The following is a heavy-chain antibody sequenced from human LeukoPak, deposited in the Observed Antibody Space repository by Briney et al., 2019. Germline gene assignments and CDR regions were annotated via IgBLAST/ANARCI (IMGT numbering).Heavy chain of an antibody. CDR2: ISGSGGST. CDR1: GFTFSSYA. J-gene: IGHJ5*02. D-gene: IGHD6-13*01. Sequence: GGSLRLSCAASGFTFSSYAMSWVRQAPGKGLEWVSGISGSGGSTYYADSVKGRFTISRDNSKNTLYLQMNSLRAGDTAVYYCARGNGDGPGIAAAGSPPMTLDPWGQGTLVTVSS. CDR3: ARGNGDGPGIAAAGSPPMTLDP. V-gene: IGHV3-23*01.